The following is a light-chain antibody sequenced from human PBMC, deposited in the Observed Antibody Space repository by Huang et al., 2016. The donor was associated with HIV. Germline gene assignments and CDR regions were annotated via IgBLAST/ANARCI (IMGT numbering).Light chain of an antibody. Sequence: EVVLTQSPDTLSSSPGERVTVPCRASQRLSSRYIAWYQQRPGQAPRLLIYGASTRATDIPDRFSGSGSGTDFTLTINRLEPADFAMYYCQQYGTSPYTFGQGTNLEIK. CDR3: QQYGTSPYT. J-gene: IGKJ2*01. CDR2: GAS. V-gene: IGKV3-20*01. CDR1: QRLSSRY.